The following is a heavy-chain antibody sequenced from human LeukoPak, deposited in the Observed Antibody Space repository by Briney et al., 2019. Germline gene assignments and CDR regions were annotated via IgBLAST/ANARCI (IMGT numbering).Heavy chain of an antibody. CDR1: GYSFTSYW. D-gene: IGHD3-10*01. J-gene: IGHJ4*02. CDR2: IYPGDSDT. CDR3: ARGPNTFYYGSGPFDY. V-gene: IGHV5-51*01. Sequence: GESLKISCKGSGYSFTSYWIGWVRQMPGKGLEWMGIIYPGDSDTRYSPSFQGQVTISADKSISTAYLQWSSLKASDTAMYYCARGPNTFYYGSGPFDYWGQGTLVTVSS.